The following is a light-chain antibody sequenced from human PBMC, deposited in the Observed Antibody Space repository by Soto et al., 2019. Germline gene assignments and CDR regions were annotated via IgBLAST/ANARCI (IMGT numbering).Light chain of an antibody. V-gene: IGKV1-33*01. CDR1: QDISNS. Sequence: DIQMTQSPSSLSASVGDRVTITCQASQDISNSLNWYQQKPGKAPKLLIYGASNLKTGVPSRFSGSGSGTDFAFLISSLQTEDLPTSYCQHYVHITRFTFGTGTKVEIK. CDR3: QHYVHITRFT. CDR2: GAS. J-gene: IGKJ3*01.